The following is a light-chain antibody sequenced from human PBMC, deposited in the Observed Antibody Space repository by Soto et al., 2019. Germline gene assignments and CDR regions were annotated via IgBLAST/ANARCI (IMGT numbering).Light chain of an antibody. CDR3: SSYTARSTWV. V-gene: IGLV2-14*01. J-gene: IGLJ3*02. Sequence: QSALTQPASVSGSPGQSITISCTGTSSDVGGYNYVSWYQQHPGTSPKLMIYEVSNRPSGVSNRFSGSKSGNMASLIISGLQAEDEGDYYCSSYTARSTWVFGGGTKVTVL. CDR2: EVS. CDR1: SSDVGGYNY.